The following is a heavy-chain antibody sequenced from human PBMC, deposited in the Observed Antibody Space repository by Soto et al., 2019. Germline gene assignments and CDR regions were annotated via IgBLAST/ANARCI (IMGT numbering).Heavy chain of an antibody. CDR2: IYYSGST. CDR1: GGSISSYY. V-gene: IGHV4-59*01. D-gene: IGHD3-3*01. CDR3: ARSRRYYDFWSGYSDAFDI. Sequence: SETLSLTCTVSGGSISSYYWSWIRQPPGKGLEWIGYIYYSGSTNYNPSLKSRVTISVGTSKNQFSLKLSSVTAADTAVYYCARSRRYYDFWSGYSDAFDIWGQGTMVTVSS. J-gene: IGHJ3*02.